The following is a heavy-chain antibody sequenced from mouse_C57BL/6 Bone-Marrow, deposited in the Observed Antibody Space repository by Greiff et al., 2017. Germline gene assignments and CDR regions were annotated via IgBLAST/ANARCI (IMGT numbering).Heavy chain of an antibody. CDR3: ARRDYGSSMDY. V-gene: IGHV1-55*01. D-gene: IGHD1-1*01. Sequence: QVQLQQSGAELVKPGASVKMSCTASGYTFTSYWITWVKQRPGQGLEWIGDIYPGSGSTNYNEKFKSKATLTVDTSSSTAYMQLSSLTSEDSAVYYCARRDYGSSMDYWGQGTSVTVAS. CDR1: GYTFTSYW. J-gene: IGHJ4*01. CDR2: IYPGSGST.